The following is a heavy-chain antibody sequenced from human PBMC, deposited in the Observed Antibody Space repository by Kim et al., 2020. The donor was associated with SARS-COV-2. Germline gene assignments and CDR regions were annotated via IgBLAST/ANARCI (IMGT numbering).Heavy chain of an antibody. V-gene: IGHV3-21*01. D-gene: IGHD3-10*01. J-gene: IGHJ2*01. Sequence: TYIYYADSVKGRCTISRDNAKNSLSLRMNSLRAEDAAVYYCVRGGKYFDLWGRGTLVTVSS. CDR2: TYI. CDR3: VRGGKYFDL.